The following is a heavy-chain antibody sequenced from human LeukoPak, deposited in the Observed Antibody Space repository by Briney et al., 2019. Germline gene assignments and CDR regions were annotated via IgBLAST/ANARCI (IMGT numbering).Heavy chain of an antibody. CDR3: ARGEVWYFDL. CDR2: IHLSGST. V-gene: IGHV4-59*11. D-gene: IGHD1-26*01. CDR1: GGSISFHY. Sequence: PSETLSLTCTVSGGSISFHYWSWIRQPPGKGLEWIGYIHLSGSTYYDPSLRSRVTISGDTSKNQFSLRLNSVTAADTAVYYCARGEVWYFDLWGRGTLVTVSS. J-gene: IGHJ2*01.